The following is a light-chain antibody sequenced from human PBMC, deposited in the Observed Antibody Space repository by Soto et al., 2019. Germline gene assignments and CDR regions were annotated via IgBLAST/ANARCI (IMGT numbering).Light chain of an antibody. CDR1: SSDVGGYKY. V-gene: IGLV2-14*01. CDR2: EVS. J-gene: IGLJ2*01. Sequence: QSALTQPASVSGSPGQSITISCTGTSSDVGGYKYVSWYQQHPGKAPKLMMFEVSNRPSGVSNRFSGSKSGNMASLTISGLQAEDEADYYCSSYTSRSTVIFGGGTKLTVL. CDR3: SSYTSRSTVI.